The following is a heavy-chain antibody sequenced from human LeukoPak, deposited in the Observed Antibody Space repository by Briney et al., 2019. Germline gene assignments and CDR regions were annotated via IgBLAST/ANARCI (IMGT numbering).Heavy chain of an antibody. J-gene: IGHJ3*02. CDR2: ISSNGGST. CDR1: GFAFSSYA. Sequence: GGTLRLSCAASGFAFSSYAMHWVRQAPGKGLEYVSAISSNGGSTYYAHSVRGRFPISRDNSKNTLYLQMGTLRADDKAVYYCARGKNQRRRQLGPGDAFDIWGQGTMVTVSS. V-gene: IGHV3-64*01. CDR3: ARGKNQRRRQLGPGDAFDI. D-gene: IGHD1-14*01.